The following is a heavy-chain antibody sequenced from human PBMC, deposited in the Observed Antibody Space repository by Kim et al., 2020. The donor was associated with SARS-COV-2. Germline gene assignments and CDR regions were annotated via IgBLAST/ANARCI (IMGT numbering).Heavy chain of an antibody. J-gene: IGHJ6*02. CDR2: IFYAGRS. D-gene: IGHD6-19*01. CDR3: AKGPVAKGVYYYYGMDV. V-gene: IGHV4-59*01. CDR1: GGSFSGYY. Sequence: SQTLSLTCSVSGGSFSGYYWNWIRQSPGKGLEWIGYIFYAGRSNYNPSLKGRVSISIDTSRNQYSLELRSVTAADTAVYYCAKGPVAKGVYYYYGMDVWGQGTAVTVSS.